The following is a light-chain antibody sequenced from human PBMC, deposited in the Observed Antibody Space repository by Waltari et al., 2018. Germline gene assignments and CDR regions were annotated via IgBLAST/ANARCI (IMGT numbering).Light chain of an antibody. CDR3: LQYGTSPFT. J-gene: IGKJ2*01. Sequence: EIVLTQSPGTLSLSPGDRATLSCRASQRVSRSYLAWYQQKPGRAPRLLIYGASSRATCIPDRFSDSGAETDFTLTISRLEPEDCAVYYCLQYGTSPFTFGQGTKLEIK. V-gene: IGKV3-20*01. CDR2: GAS. CDR1: QRVSRSY.